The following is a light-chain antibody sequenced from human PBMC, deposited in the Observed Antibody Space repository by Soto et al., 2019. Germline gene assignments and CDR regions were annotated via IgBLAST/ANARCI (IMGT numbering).Light chain of an antibody. CDR2: AAS. CDR1: QSIRRS. V-gene: IGKV1-39*01. CDR3: QQSYSSPRT. Sequence: IHMTQSPSSLSASVADRATITCRASQSIRRSLNWYQQKPGKAPKLLIYAASSLQSGVPSRFSGSGYGTDFTLTITSLQPEDFAIYYCQQSYSSPRTFGQGTKVDIK. J-gene: IGKJ1*01.